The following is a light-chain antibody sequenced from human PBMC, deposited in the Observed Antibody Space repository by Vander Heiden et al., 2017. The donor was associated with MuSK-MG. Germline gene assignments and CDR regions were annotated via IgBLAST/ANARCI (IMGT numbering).Light chain of an antibody. J-gene: IGKJ2*01. Sequence: DILMSQSPDSLAVSLGERATINCKSSQSVLYSSNNKNYVAWYQQKPGQPPKLLIYWASTRESGVPDRFSGSGSGTDFTLTISRLQAEDVAVYYCQQYYSTPQTFGQGTKLEIK. V-gene: IGKV4-1*01. CDR3: QQYYSTPQT. CDR1: QSVLYSSNNKNY. CDR2: WAS.